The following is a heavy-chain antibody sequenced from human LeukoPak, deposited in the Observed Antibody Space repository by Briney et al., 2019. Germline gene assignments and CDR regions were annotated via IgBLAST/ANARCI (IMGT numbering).Heavy chain of an antibody. CDR3: ARKKFIAAGGFDP. D-gene: IGHD6-6*01. V-gene: IGHV4-59*01. CDR2: IYYSGST. Sequence: SETLSLTCTVSGGALTNYYWNWIRQPPGKGLEWIGYIYYSGSTNYNPSLKSRVTISVDTFKNQFSLKLRSVTAADTAVYYCARKKFIAAGGFDPWGQGTLVTVSS. J-gene: IGHJ5*02. CDR1: GGALTNYY.